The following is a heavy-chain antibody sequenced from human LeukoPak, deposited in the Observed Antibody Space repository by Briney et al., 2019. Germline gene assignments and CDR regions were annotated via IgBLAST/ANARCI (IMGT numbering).Heavy chain of an antibody. J-gene: IGHJ6*02. CDR2: INHNGNVN. CDR3: ARGGGLDV. V-gene: IGHV3-7*03. D-gene: IGHD3-16*01. Sequence: PGGSLRLSCAASGFTFSAYHMNWARQAPGKGLEWVASINHNGNVNYYVDSVKGRFTISRDNAKNSLYLQMSNLRAEDTAVYFCARGGGLDVWGQGATVTVSS. CDR1: GFTFSAYH.